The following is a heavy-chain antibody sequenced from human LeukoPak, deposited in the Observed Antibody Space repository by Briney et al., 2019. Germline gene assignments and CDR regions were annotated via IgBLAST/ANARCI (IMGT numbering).Heavy chain of an antibody. CDR3: ARLSNTGSFDFDY. J-gene: IGHJ4*02. CDR2: IYYRGSI. D-gene: IGHD1-26*01. CDR1: GGSISSNRHY. V-gene: IGHV4-39*01. Sequence: SETLSLTCTVSGGSISSNRHYWGWIRQPPGKGLEWIGNIYYRGSIAYNPSLSSRVTMSIDTSKNQFSLRLSPVTAADTAVFYCARLSNTGSFDFDYWGQGTLVTVSS.